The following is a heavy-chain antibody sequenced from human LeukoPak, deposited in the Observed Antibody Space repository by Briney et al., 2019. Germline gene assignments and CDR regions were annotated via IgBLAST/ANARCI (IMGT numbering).Heavy chain of an antibody. CDR3: ARGDDNGDYEAID. Sequence: GASVKVSCKASGYTFTGYYIHWVRQAPGQGLEWMGWINPDSGGTNYAQKFQDRVTMTRDTSISTAYMELSRLRSDDTAVYYCARGDDNGDYEAIDWGQGTLVTVSS. CDR2: INPDSGGT. J-gene: IGHJ4*02. CDR1: GYTFTGYY. D-gene: IGHD4-17*01. V-gene: IGHV1-2*02.